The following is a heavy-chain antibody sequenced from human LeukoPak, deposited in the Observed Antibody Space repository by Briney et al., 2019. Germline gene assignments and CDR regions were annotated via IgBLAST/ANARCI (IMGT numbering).Heavy chain of an antibody. Sequence: GGSLRLSCAASGFNLSSFVMSWVRQAPGKGLEWVSSISGSGRSTYYADSVRGRFTISRDNSKNTLYLQVNSLRGEDTAVYYCAKKSPIFGVVIPLFDYWGQGTLVSVSS. CDR2: ISGSGRST. J-gene: IGHJ4*02. D-gene: IGHD3-3*01. CDR3: AKKSPIFGVVIPLFDY. CDR1: GFNLSSFV. V-gene: IGHV3-23*01.